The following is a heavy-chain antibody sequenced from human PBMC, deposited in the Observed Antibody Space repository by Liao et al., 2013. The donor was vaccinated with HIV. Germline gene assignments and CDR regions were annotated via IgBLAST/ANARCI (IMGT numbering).Heavy chain of an antibody. J-gene: IGHJ2*01. CDR3: ARDSMVTRTPSFPTSYVTSL. CDR1: GGSISSGRFLT. CDR2: SIVVGTT. D-gene: IGHD2-21*02. Sequence: QVQLQESGPGLVKPSQTLSLTCTVSGGSISSGRFLTGAGSGSPPGRDWSGLGISIVVGTTDYNASLKSRVTISGDTSKNQFSLRLSSVTAADTAVYYCARDSMVTRTPSFPTSYVTSLWVR. V-gene: IGHV4-61*02.